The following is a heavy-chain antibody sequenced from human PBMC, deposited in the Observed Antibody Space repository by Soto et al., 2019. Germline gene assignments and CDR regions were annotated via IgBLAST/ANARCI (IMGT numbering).Heavy chain of an antibody. J-gene: IGHJ4*02. Sequence: EVQLVQSGADVKKPGEPLNISCQASGHRLMNFWIGWGRQMPGKVLEWMGRIYPGDSDTRYRPSFQVKVTISADKSTSTGYPQWSSLKASHNAMYYCGATRAIGKDYFDCWGQGTLVTVPP. D-gene: IGHD2-2*01. CDR3: GATRAIGKDYFDC. V-gene: IGHV5-51*03. CDR2: IYPGDSDT. CDR1: GHRLMNFW.